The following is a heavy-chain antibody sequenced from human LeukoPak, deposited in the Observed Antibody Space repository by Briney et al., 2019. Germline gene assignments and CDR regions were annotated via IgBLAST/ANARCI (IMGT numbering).Heavy chain of an antibody. CDR1: GFTVSNSY. CDR2: IYSGGDT. V-gene: IGHV3-66*02. J-gene: IGHJ4*02. CDR3: VTGGNRYFDY. D-gene: IGHD2/OR15-2a*01. Sequence: PGGSLRLSCAVSGFTVSNSYMSWVRQTPGRGLEWVTGIYSGGDTYYTDSVKGRFTISGDSSKNTLSLQMNSPRDEDTAVYFCVTGGNRYFDYWGQGTLVTVSS.